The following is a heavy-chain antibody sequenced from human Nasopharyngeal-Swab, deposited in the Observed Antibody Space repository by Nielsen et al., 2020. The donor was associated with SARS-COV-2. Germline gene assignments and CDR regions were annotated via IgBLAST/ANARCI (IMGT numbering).Heavy chain of an antibody. Sequence: GGSLRLSCAASGFTFSSYGMHWVRQAPGKGLEWVAVIWYDGSNKYYADSVKGRFTISRDNSKNTLYLQMNSLRAEDTAVYYCAKGLSDFDWLSAIDYWGQGTPVTVSS. CDR1: GFTFSSYG. CDR3: AKGLSDFDWLSAIDY. V-gene: IGHV3-30*02. D-gene: IGHD3-9*01. J-gene: IGHJ4*02. CDR2: IWYDGSNK.